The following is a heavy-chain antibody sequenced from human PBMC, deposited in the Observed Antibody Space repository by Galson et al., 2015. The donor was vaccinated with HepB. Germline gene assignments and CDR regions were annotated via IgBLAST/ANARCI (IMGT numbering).Heavy chain of an antibody. D-gene: IGHD6-13*01. CDR3: ARDYASSWYFNHYYGMDV. V-gene: IGHV3-30*04. Sequence: LRLSCAASGFTLSSYAMHWVRQAPGKGLEWVAVISYDGSNKYYADSVKGRFTISRDNSKNTLYLQMNSLRAEDTAVYYCARDYASSWYFNHYYGMDVWGQGTTVTVSS. CDR2: ISYDGSNK. J-gene: IGHJ6*02. CDR1: GFTLSSYA.